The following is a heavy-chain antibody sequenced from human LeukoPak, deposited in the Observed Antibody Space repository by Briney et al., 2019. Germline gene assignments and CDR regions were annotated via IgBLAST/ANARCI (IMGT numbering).Heavy chain of an antibody. CDR2: IKQDGNEK. Sequence: GGSLRLSCAASGFTFNNYWMSWVRQAPGKGLEWVANIKQDGNEKYYVDSVKGRFTISRDNAKNSLYLQMNSLRVEDTAVYYCARVYSSSSGKNAFDVWGQGTMVTVSS. J-gene: IGHJ3*01. V-gene: IGHV3-7*03. CDR1: GFTFNNYW. D-gene: IGHD6-6*01. CDR3: ARVYSSSSGKNAFDV.